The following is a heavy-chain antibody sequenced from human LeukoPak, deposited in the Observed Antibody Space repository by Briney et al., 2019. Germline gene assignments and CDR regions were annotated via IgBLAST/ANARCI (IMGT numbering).Heavy chain of an antibody. Sequence: ASVKVSCKASGYTFTSYAMNWVRQAPGQGLEWMGWINTNTGNPTYAQGFTGRFVFSLDTSVSTAYLQICSLKAEDTAVYYCARTYYYGSGSYYSPESYSGDDAFDIWGRGTMVTVSS. J-gene: IGHJ3*02. CDR1: GYTFTSYA. CDR3: ARTYYYGSGSYYSPESYSGDDAFDI. D-gene: IGHD3-10*01. CDR2: INTNTGNP. V-gene: IGHV7-4-1*01.